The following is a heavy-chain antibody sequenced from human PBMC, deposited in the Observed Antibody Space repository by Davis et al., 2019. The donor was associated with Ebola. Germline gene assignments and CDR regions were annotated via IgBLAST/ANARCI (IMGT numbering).Heavy chain of an antibody. Sequence: PGGSLRLSCAASGFTFSSYSMNWVRQAPGKGLEWVSSISSSSSYIYYADSVKGRFTISRDNAKNSLYLQMNSLRAEDTAVYYCARDITEMANFDYWGQGTLVTVSS. CDR3: ARDITEMANFDY. CDR1: GFTFSSYS. CDR2: ISSSSSYI. J-gene: IGHJ4*02. V-gene: IGHV3-21*01. D-gene: IGHD5-24*01.